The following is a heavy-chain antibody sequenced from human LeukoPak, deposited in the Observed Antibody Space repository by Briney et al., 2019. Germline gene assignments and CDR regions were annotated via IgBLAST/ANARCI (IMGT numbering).Heavy chain of an antibody. CDR1: GGTFSSYA. CDR3: ARLRNYYGSGSYYNVDAFDI. V-gene: IGHV1-69*13. CDR2: IIPIFGTA. J-gene: IGHJ3*02. Sequence: SVKVSCKASGGTFSSYAISWVRQAPGQGLEWMGGIIPIFGTANYAQKFQGRVTITADESTSTAYMELSSLRSEDTAVHYCARLRNYYGSGSYYNVDAFDIWGQGTMVTVSS. D-gene: IGHD3-10*01.